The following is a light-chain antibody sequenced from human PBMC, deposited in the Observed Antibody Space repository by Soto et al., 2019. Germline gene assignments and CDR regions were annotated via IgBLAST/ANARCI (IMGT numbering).Light chain of an antibody. CDR3: QQYNTWPLIT. CDR2: GAS. CDR1: QTVSRH. Sequence: EIVMTRSPGTLSVSPGERATLSCRASQTVSRHLAWYQQKPGQAPRLLIFGASTRATGIPDRFSGSGSGTDFTLTISSLQSEDFAVYYCQQYNTWPLITFGPGTRLDIK. V-gene: IGKV3-15*01. J-gene: IGKJ5*01.